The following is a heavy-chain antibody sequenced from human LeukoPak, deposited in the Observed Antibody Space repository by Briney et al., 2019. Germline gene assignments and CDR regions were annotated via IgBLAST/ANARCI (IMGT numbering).Heavy chain of an antibody. Sequence: GSSVKVSCKASGGTFSSSTISWVRQAPGQGLEWMGRIIPILGIANYAQKFQGRVTITADKSTSTAYMELSSLRSEDTAVYYCASRYSSSSGSFDYWGQGPLVTVSS. CDR3: ASRYSSSSGSFDY. V-gene: IGHV1-69*02. CDR2: IIPILGIA. J-gene: IGHJ4*02. CDR1: GGTFSSST. D-gene: IGHD6-6*01.